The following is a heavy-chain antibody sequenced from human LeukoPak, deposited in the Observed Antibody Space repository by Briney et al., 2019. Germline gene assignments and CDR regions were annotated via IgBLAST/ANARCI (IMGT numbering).Heavy chain of an antibody. J-gene: IGHJ6*03. CDR2: MNPNSGNT. D-gene: IGHD5-18*01. CDR3: ARTTAIGTLYYYYYYMDV. CDR1: GGTFSSYA. Sequence: ASVKVSCKASGGTFSSYAISWVRQAPGQGLEWMGWMNPNSGNTGYAQKFQGRVTITRNTSISTAYMELSSLRSEDTAVYYCARTTAIGTLYYYYYYMDVWGKGTTVTVSS. V-gene: IGHV1-8*03.